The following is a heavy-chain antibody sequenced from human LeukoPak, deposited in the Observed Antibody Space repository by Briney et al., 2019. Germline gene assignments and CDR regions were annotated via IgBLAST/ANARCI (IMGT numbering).Heavy chain of an antibody. D-gene: IGHD5-18*01. CDR3: AKDQDTAMGLFDY. Sequence: GRSLRLSCAASGFTFDDYAMHWVRQAPGKGLEWVSGISWNSGSIGYADSVKGRFTISRDNAKSSLYLQMNSLRAEDTALYYCAKDQDTAMGLFDYWGQGTLVTVSS. CDR2: ISWNSGSI. J-gene: IGHJ4*02. V-gene: IGHV3-9*01. CDR1: GFTFDDYA.